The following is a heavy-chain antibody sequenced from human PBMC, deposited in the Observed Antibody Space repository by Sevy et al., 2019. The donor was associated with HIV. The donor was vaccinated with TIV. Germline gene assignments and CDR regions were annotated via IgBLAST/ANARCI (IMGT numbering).Heavy chain of an antibody. J-gene: IGHJ6*03. D-gene: IGHD4-17*01. V-gene: IGHV3-21*01. Sequence: GGSLRLSCAASGFTFSTYSMNWVRQAPGKGLEWVSSISSTSTYIYYADSVKGRFTISRNNAKNSLFLQMNSLRAEDTAVYFCARIDYGDYEITRVDYMGVWGKGTTVTVSS. CDR1: GFTFSTYS. CDR3: ARIDYGDYEITRVDYMGV. CDR2: ISSTSTYI.